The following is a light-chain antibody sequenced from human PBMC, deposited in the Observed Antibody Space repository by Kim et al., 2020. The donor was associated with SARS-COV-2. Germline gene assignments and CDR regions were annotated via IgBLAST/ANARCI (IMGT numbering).Light chain of an antibody. CDR2: QHN. Sequence: SYELTQPPSVSVSLGQTASITCSGDTLGDKYPSWYQQKPGQSPVLVIYQHNKRPSGIPERFSGSNSGNTATLTISGTQALDEADYYCQAWDRSTVVFGGGTKLTVL. V-gene: IGLV3-1*01. CDR1: TLGDKY. CDR3: QAWDRSTVV. J-gene: IGLJ2*01.